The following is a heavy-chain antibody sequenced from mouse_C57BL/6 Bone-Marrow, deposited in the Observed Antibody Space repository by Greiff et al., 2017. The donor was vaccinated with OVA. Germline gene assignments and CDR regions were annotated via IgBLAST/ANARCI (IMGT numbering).Heavy chain of an antibody. Sequence: EVKVVESGGGLVKPGGSLKLSCAASGFTFSDYGMHWVRQAPEKGLEWVAYISSGSSTIYYADTVKGRFTISRDNAKNPLFLQMTSLRSEDTAMYDCARRYYGSSHWYFDVWGTGTTVTVSS. V-gene: IGHV5-17*01. CDR3: ARRYYGSSHWYFDV. CDR1: GFTFSDYG. J-gene: IGHJ1*03. CDR2: ISSGSSTI. D-gene: IGHD1-1*01.